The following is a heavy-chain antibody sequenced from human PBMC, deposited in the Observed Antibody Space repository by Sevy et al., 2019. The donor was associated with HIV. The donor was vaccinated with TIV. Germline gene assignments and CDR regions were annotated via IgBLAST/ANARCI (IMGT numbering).Heavy chain of an antibody. J-gene: IGHJ6*02. Sequence: SETLSLTCTVSGGSISSYHWSWIRQPPGKGLEWIGYIYYSGSTNYNPSLKSRVTISVDTSKNQLSLKLSSVTAADTAVYYCAREDMAVADTQIYYYYGMDVWGQGTTVTVSS. V-gene: IGHV4-59*01. D-gene: IGHD6-19*01. CDR3: AREDMAVADTQIYYYYGMDV. CDR2: IYYSGST. CDR1: GGSISSYH.